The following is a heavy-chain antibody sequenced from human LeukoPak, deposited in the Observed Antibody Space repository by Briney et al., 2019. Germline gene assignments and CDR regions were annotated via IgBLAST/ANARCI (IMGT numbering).Heavy chain of an antibody. J-gene: IGHJ5*02. CDR1: GGSFSGYY. Sequence: SETLSLTCAVYGGSFSGYYWSWIRQPPGKGLEWIGEINHSGSTNYNPSLKSRVTISVDTSKNQFSLKLSSVTAADTAVYYCARGPPYYDILTGYNNWFDPWGQGTLATVSS. CDR3: ARGPPYYDILTGYNNWFDP. D-gene: IGHD3-9*01. CDR2: INHSGST. V-gene: IGHV4-34*01.